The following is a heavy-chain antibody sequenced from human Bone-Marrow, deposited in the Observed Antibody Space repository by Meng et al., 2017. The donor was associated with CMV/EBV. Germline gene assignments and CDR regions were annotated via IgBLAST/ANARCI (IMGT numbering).Heavy chain of an antibody. J-gene: IGHJ6*02. CDR1: GYTFTSYY. D-gene: IGHD6-6*01. CDR2: INPSGGST. CDR3: ARDPTKYSSSTQYAIYYYYYYGMDV. V-gene: IGHV1-46*01. Sequence: ASVKLSCKASGYTFTSYYMHWVRQAPGQGLEWMGIINPSGGSTSYAQKFQGRVTMTRDTSTSTVYMELSSLRSEDTAVYYCARDPTKYSSSTQYAIYYYYYYGMDVWGQGTTVTVSS.